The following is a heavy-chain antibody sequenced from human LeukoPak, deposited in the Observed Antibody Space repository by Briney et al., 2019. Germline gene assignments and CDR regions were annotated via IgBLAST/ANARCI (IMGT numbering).Heavy chain of an antibody. CDR3: AKGIHSTGYYPFDY. Sequence: PGGSLRLSCAASGFTFSADSMSWVRQAPGKGLEWVSSIISSSYMYYADSVKGRFTISRDNAKNSLYLQMNSLRAEDTAIYYCAKGIHSTGYYPFDYWGQGTLVTVSS. D-gene: IGHD3-22*01. CDR2: IISSSYM. V-gene: IGHV3-21*04. J-gene: IGHJ4*02. CDR1: GFTFSADS.